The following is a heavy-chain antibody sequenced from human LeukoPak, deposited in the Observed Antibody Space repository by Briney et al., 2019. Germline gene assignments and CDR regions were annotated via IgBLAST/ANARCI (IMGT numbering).Heavy chain of an antibody. CDR3: GLFVVVPAATGAY. D-gene: IGHD2-2*01. Sequence: SETLSLTCTVSGGSISSSSYYWGWIRQPPGKGLEWIGSIYYSGSTYYNPSLKSRVTISVDTSKNQFSLKLSSVTAADTAVYYCGLFVVVPAATGAYWGQGTLVTVSS. V-gene: IGHV4-39*07. J-gene: IGHJ4*02. CDR2: IYYSGST. CDR1: GGSISSSSYY.